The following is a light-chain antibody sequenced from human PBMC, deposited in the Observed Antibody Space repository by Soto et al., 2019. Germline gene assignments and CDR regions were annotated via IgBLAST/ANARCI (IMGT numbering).Light chain of an antibody. CDR1: QSISSW. J-gene: IGKJ1*01. CDR2: AAS. V-gene: IGKV1-5*01. CDR3: LQHNSYPRT. Sequence: DIQMTQSPSTLPASVGDRVTITCRASQSISSWLAWYQQRPGKAPKLLIYAASSLQSGVPSRFSGSGSGTEFTLTISSLQPEDFATYYCLQHNSYPRTFGQGTKVDIK.